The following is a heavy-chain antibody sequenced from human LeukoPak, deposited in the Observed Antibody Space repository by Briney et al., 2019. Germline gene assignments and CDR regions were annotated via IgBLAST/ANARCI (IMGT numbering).Heavy chain of an antibody. CDR1: GFNFRDDT. J-gene: IGHJ4*02. V-gene: IGHV3-30*04. D-gene: IGHD6-13*01. Sequence: GGSLRLSCAAAGFNFRDDTMHWVRQAPGRGLEWVAVISYDSSQKYYVDFVQGRFTISRDNSKNTLSLHMNSLRAEDTALYYCARSASNSWHNFDYWGQGTLVTVSS. CDR2: ISYDSSQK. CDR3: ARSASNSWHNFDY.